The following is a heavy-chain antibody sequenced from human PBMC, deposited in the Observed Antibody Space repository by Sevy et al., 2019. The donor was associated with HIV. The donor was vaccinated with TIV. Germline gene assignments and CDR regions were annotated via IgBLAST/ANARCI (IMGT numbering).Heavy chain of an antibody. V-gene: IGHV3-48*03. Sequence: GGSLRLSCAASGFTFSSYEMNWVRQAPGKGLEWVSYISSSGSTIYYADSVKGRFTISRDNAKKSLYLQMNSLRAEDTAVYYCARPYSSSWEFDYWGQGTLVTVSS. CDR2: ISSSGSTI. D-gene: IGHD6-13*01. CDR1: GFTFSSYE. J-gene: IGHJ4*02. CDR3: ARPYSSSWEFDY.